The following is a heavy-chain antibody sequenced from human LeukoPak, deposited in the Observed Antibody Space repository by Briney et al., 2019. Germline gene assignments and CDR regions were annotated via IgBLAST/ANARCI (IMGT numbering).Heavy chain of an antibody. CDR1: GFTVSSNY. J-gene: IGHJ4*02. V-gene: IGHV3-53*01. Sequence: PGWSLRLSCAASGFTVSSNYMSWVRQAPGRGLEWVSVIYTGGSTYYADSVKDRFTISRDNSKNTLYLQMNSLRAEDTAVYYCARVVDTHFDYWGQGTLVTVSS. CDR3: ARVVDTHFDY. CDR2: IYTGGST. D-gene: IGHD5-18*01.